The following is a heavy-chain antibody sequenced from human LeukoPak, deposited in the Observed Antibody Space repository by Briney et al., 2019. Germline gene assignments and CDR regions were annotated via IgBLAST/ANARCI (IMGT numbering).Heavy chain of an antibody. CDR2: IYSDGTT. CDR1: GLNFSSYA. CDR3: ARDYPSFDY. Sequence: GGSLRLSCAASGLNFSSYAMSWVRQAPGKGLEWVTVIYSDGTTYFADSVKGRLTISRDNSKNTLYLHMNSLRVEDTAVYYCARDYPSFDYWGQGTLVTVSS. V-gene: IGHV3-53*01. J-gene: IGHJ4*02.